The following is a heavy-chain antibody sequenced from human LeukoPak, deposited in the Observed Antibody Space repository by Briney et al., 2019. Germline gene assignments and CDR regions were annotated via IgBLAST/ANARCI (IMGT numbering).Heavy chain of an antibody. CDR1: GGSISSSNW. Sequence: SETLSLTCAVSGGSISSSNWWSWVRQPPGKGLEWIGYIYHSGSTFYNPSLKSRITISVDTSKYQFSLRLRSVTAADTAVYYCGSLATPGLYFDYWGLGTLVTVSS. CDR2: IYHSGST. J-gene: IGHJ4*02. D-gene: IGHD6-6*01. V-gene: IGHV4-4*02. CDR3: GSLATPGLYFDY.